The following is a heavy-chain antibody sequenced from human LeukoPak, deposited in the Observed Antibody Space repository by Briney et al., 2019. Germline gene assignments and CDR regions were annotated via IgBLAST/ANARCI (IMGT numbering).Heavy chain of an antibody. V-gene: IGHV4-38-2*01. J-gene: IGHJ3*02. CDR2: IYHSGST. Sequence: GSLRLSCAVSGYSISSGYYWGWIRQPPGKGLEWIGSIYHSGSTYYNPSPKSRVTISVDTSKNQFSLKLSSVTAADTAVYYCARHGYGIVVVPAAIPDAFDIWGQGTMVTVSS. CDR1: GYSISSGYY. CDR3: ARHGYGIVVVPAAIPDAFDI. D-gene: IGHD2-2*02.